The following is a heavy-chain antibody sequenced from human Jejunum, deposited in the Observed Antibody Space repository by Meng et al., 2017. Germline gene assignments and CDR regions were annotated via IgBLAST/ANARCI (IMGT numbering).Heavy chain of an antibody. CDR1: CGSMTSTKW. CDR2: VFHSGTP. D-gene: IGHD2-21*01. CDR3: ASRPVGIRTYYFDC. V-gene: IGHV4-4*02. Sequence: SGHWMVKPSGPAALTCAVSCGSMTSTKWWSWVRQTPGNGLEWIGEVFHSGTPNYNPSLMSRLTMSVDKSKNQFSLNLTSVTAADTAVYYCASRPVGIRTYYFDCWGQGTLVTVSS. J-gene: IGHJ4*02.